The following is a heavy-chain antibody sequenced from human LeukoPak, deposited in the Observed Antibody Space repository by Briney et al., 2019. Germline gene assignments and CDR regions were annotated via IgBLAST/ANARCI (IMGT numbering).Heavy chain of an antibody. D-gene: IGHD3-22*01. CDR2: IIPILGIA. CDR3: SHGEDSSGYGDY. CDR1: GGTFSSYA. J-gene: IGHJ4*02. V-gene: IGHV1-69*04. Sequence: SVKVSCKASGGTFSSYAISWVRQAPGQGLEWMGRIIPILGIANYAQKFQGRVTITADKSTTTAYMELSSLRSEDTAVYYCSHGEDSSGYGDYWGQGTLVTVSS.